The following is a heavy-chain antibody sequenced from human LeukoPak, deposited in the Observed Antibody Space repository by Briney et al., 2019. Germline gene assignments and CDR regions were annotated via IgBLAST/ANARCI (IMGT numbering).Heavy chain of an antibody. CDR2: INHSGST. CDR1: GGSFSGYY. V-gene: IGHV4-34*01. Sequence: SETLSLTCAVYGGSFSGYYWSWIRQPPGKGLEWIGEINHSGSTNYNPSLKSRVTISVDTSKNQFSLKLSSVTAADTAVYYCAREPVVAATPGYYYGTDVWGQGTTVTVSS. CDR3: AREPVVAATPGYYYGTDV. J-gene: IGHJ6*02. D-gene: IGHD2-15*01.